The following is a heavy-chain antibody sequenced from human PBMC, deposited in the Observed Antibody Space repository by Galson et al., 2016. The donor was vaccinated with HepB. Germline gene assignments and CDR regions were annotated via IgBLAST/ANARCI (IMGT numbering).Heavy chain of an antibody. CDR1: GGTSSSYV. J-gene: IGHJ4*02. Sequence: SVKVSCKASGGTSSSYVISWVRQAPGQGLEWMGGIIPILGTANYAQKFQGRVTITADESTSTAYMELSSLRSEDTAVYYCAREYYCSGGSCYYLDYWGQGTLVTVSS. D-gene: IGHD2-15*01. CDR2: IIPILGTA. CDR3: AREYYCSGGSCYYLDY. V-gene: IGHV1-69*13.